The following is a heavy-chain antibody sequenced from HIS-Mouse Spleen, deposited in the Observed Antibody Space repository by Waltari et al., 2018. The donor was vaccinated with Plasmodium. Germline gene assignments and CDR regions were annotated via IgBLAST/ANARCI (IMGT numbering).Heavy chain of an antibody. V-gene: IGHV2-70*15. CDR1: GFSLSTSGMC. D-gene: IGHD6-6*01. CDR3: ARTTYSSSSAKYYYYRMDV. CDR2: IDWDDDK. Sequence: QVTLRESGPALVKPTQTLTLTCAFSGFSLSTSGMCVTWIRQPPGKALAWLARIDWDDDKYYSTTLKTRLTISKDTSKNQVVLTMTNMDPVDTATYYCARTTYSSSSAKYYYYRMDVWGQGTTVTVSS. J-gene: IGHJ6*02.